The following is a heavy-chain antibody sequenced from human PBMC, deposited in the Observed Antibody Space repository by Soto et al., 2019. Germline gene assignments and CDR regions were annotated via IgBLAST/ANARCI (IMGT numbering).Heavy chain of an antibody. CDR2: IGTAGDT. CDR3: ERGPVFTGDRFGPRNYWSFAL. Sequence: EVQLVESGGGLVQPGGSLRLSCAASGFTFSSYDMHWVRQATGKGLEWVSAIGTAGDTYYPGSVKGRFTISRENAKNSVYLQMTSMRAGETAVYYCERGPVFTGDRFGPRNYWSFALWCRGTLVTVSS. D-gene: IGHD7-27*01. CDR1: GFTFSSYD. V-gene: IGHV3-13*01. J-gene: IGHJ2*01.